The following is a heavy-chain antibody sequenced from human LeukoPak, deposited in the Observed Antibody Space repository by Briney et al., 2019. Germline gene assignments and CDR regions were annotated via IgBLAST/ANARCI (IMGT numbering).Heavy chain of an antibody. Sequence: SETLSLTCTLSGGSLSSYYFSWIRQPAGTGLEWIGRIYASGITNYNPSLKSRVTMSVDTSKNQFSLKLSSVTAADTAVYYCAREPAYCGGFDYWGQGTLVTVSS. CDR3: AREPAYCGGFDY. CDR1: GGSLSSYY. J-gene: IGHJ4*02. D-gene: IGHD2-21*01. CDR2: IYASGIT. V-gene: IGHV4-4*07.